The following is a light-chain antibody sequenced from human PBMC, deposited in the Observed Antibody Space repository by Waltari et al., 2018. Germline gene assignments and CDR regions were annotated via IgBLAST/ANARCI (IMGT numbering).Light chain of an antibody. CDR3: QAWDNTTPV. Sequence: SYELTQPPSVSVSPGQTASLTCSGDKLGDKYACWYQQKPGQSPVLVIYQDNKRPAGIPERFSGSKSGNTATLTISGAQALDEADYYCQAWDNTTPVFGTGTKVTVL. CDR1: KLGDKY. CDR2: QDN. V-gene: IGLV3-1*01. J-gene: IGLJ1*01.